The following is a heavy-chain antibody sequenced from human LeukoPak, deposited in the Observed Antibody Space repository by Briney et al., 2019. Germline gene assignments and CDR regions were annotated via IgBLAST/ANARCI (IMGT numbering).Heavy chain of an antibody. CDR2: IYYSGST. J-gene: IGHJ5*02. Sequence: SETLSLTCTVSGGSISSGGYYWSWIRQHPGKGLEWIGYIYYSGSTYSNPSLKSRVIISVDTSKNQFSLNLSSVTAADTAVYYCARYCSSTNCYKGGFDPWGQGTLVTVSS. V-gene: IGHV4-31*03. CDR1: GGSISSGGYY. D-gene: IGHD2-2*02. CDR3: ARYCSSTNCYKGGFDP.